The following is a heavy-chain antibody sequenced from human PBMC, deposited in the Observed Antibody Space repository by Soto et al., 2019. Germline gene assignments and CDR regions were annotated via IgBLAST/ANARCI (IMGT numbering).Heavy chain of an antibody. V-gene: IGHV4-39*01. CDR2: IYYSGAA. Sequence: QVQLQESGPGLVKPSETLSLTCAVSGASISRSNSYWAWIRQPPGKGLEWIANIYYSGAAYYYSSLTSRVTISLDTANKQFSLKLTSVTVADTAVYYCERRDGEGAYPLYYALDVWGQGTTVTVSS. CDR1: GASISRSNSY. J-gene: IGHJ6*02. CDR3: ERRDGEGAYPLYYALDV. D-gene: IGHD3-16*01.